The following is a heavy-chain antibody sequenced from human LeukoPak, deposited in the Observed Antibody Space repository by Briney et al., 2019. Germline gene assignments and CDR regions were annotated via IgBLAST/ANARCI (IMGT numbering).Heavy chain of an antibody. CDR1: GYTFTTYY. CDR3: ARDRSGSYYGFDY. J-gene: IGHJ4*02. Sequence: ASVKVSCKASGYTFTTYYIHWVRQAPGQGLEWMGIINPSGGGTSYAQKFQGRVTVTMDTSTSTVYMEVSSLRSEDTAVYYCARDRSGSYYGFDYWGQGNLVTVSS. D-gene: IGHD1-26*01. CDR2: INPSGGGT. V-gene: IGHV1-46*01.